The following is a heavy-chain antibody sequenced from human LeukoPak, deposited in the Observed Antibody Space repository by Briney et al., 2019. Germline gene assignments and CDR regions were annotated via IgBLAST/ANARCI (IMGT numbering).Heavy chain of an antibody. Sequence: SETLSLTCALYGGSFSGYYWSWICQPPGKGLEWIGEINHSGSTNYSPSLKSRVTISVDTSKNQFSLKLSSMTAADTAVYYCARDVYSSGWSSAYYYYMDVWGKGTTVTVSS. V-gene: IGHV4-34*01. D-gene: IGHD6-19*01. CDR2: INHSGST. CDR1: GGSFSGYY. CDR3: ARDVYSSGWSSAYYYYMDV. J-gene: IGHJ6*03.